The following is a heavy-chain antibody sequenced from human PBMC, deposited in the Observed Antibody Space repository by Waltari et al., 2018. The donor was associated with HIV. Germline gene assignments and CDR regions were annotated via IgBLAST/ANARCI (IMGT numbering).Heavy chain of an antibody. CDR1: GFPFDVYA. CDR2: ISWNSGSI. Sequence: EVQLVESGGGLVQPGRSLILSCSASGFPFDVYAITWFRQAPGKGLEWVLGISWNSGSIGYADSVKGRFTISRDNDKNSLYLQMNSLRAEDTALYYCARVGANPDAFDIWGQGTMVTVSS. D-gene: IGHD1-26*01. V-gene: IGHV3-9*01. J-gene: IGHJ3*02. CDR3: ARVGANPDAFDI.